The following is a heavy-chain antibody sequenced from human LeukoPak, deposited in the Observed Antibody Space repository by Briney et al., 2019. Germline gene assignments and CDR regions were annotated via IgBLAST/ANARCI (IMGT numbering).Heavy chain of an antibody. CDR2: IYSGGRT. J-gene: IGHJ6*02. CDR1: GFTVSSNS. D-gene: IGHD5-12*01. V-gene: IGHV3-66*01. Sequence: PGGSLRLSCAASGFTVSSNSMSWVRQAPGKGLEWVSVIYSGGRTYYADSVKGRFTISKDNSKNTLYLQMNSLRAEDTAVYYCARDLYVDIVATSGMDVWGQGTTVTVSS. CDR3: ARDLYVDIVATSGMDV.